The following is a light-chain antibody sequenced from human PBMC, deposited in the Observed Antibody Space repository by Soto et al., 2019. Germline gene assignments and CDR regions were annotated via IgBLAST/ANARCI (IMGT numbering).Light chain of an antibody. Sequence: QSALTQPASVSGSPGQSITISCTGTISNVGSYNLVSWYQQHPGKAPKLIIYEVNKRPSGVSNRFSGSKSGNTASLTISGLQNEDEADYYCYSYEGGRVFGGGTKVTVL. J-gene: IGLJ3*02. CDR2: EVN. CDR1: ISNVGSYNL. V-gene: IGLV2-23*02. CDR3: YSYEGGRV.